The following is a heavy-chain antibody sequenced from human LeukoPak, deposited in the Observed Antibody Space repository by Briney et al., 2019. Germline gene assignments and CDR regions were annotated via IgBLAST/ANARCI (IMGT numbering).Heavy chain of an antibody. CDR2: TAYRSKWST. D-gene: IGHD4-23*01. CDR3: ARNSVAMDV. CDR1: GDSVSNNIIA. Sequence: SQTLSLACAISGDSVSNNIIAWNWIRWRPSRGLEWLGRTAYRSKWSTDYALSVRGRISINPDTSKNQISPQLNSVTPEDTAVYYCARNSVAMDVWGQGTTVTVSS. V-gene: IGHV6-1*01. J-gene: IGHJ6*02.